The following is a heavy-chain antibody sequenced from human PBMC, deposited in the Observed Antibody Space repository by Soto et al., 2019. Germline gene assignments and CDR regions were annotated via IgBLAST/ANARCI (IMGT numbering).Heavy chain of an antibody. D-gene: IGHD6-6*01. Sequence: PSETLSLTCSVSGGSMRNYYWNWIRQPPGRGLEWIGYVYHSGSTNYNPSLKSRVSMSVDVSRNHFSLTLHSVTAADTAVYFCTSSYSTSSSPDYWGQGTLVTVPS. J-gene: IGHJ4*02. CDR2: VYHSGST. CDR3: TSSYSTSSSPDY. CDR1: GGSMRNYY. V-gene: IGHV4-59*01.